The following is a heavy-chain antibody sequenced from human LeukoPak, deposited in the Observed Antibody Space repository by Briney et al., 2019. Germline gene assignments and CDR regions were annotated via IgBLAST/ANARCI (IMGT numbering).Heavy chain of an antibody. CDR2: INPSGGST. CDR1: GYTFTSYY. D-gene: IGHD2-2*01. CDR3: AREITLGYCSSTSCPSADH. V-gene: IGHV1-46*03. J-gene: IGHJ4*02. Sequence: ASVKVSCKASGYTFTSYYMHWVRQAPGQGLEWMGIINPSGGSTSYAQKFQGRVTMTRDTSTSTVYMELSSLRSEDTAVYYCAREITLGYCSSTSCPSADHWGQGTLVTVSS.